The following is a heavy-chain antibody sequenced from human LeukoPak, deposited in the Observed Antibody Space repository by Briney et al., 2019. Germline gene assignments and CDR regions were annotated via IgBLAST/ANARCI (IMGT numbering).Heavy chain of an antibody. J-gene: IGHJ5*02. Sequence: GESLKISCKGSGYTFTSYYMHWVRQAPGQGLEWMGIINPSNGGTTYAQNFQGRVSMTSDMSTSTVYMDLSSLRSEDTAVYYCARAYNYDNNGNLWRGFDPWGQGTLVTVSS. CDR1: GYTFTSYY. CDR3: ARAYNYDNNGNLWRGFDP. D-gene: IGHD3-22*01. V-gene: IGHV1-46*01. CDR2: INPSNGGT.